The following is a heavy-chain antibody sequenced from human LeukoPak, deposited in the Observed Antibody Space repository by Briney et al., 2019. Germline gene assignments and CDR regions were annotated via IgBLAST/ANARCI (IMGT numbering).Heavy chain of an antibody. CDR3: AKDSGSGWYQYGMDV. V-gene: IGHV3-23*01. Sequence: GGSLRLSCAASGFTFSSFAMSWVRQAPGKGLEWVSDISGSGGSTNYADSVKGRFTISRDNSKNTLYLQMNRLRVEDTAVYYCAKDSGSGWYQYGMDVWGQGTTVTVSS. J-gene: IGHJ6*02. D-gene: IGHD6-19*01. CDR1: GFTFSSFA. CDR2: ISGSGGST.